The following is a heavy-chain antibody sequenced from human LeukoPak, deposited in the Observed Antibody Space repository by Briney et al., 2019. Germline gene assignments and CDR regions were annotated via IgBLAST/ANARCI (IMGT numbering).Heavy chain of an antibody. CDR1: GFTFSSYG. CDR2: IWYDGSNK. J-gene: IGHJ3*02. Sequence: PGRSLRLSCAASGFTFSSYGMHWVRQAPGKGLEWVAVIWYDGSNKYYADSVKGRFTISRDNSKNTLYLQMNSLRAEDTAVYYCAKDSTGGIGAFDIWGQGTMATVSS. V-gene: IGHV3-33*06. CDR3: AKDSTGGIGAFDI. D-gene: IGHD1-26*01.